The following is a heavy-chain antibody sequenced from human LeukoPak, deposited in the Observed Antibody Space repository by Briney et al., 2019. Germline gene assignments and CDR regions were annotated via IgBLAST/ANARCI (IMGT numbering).Heavy chain of an antibody. D-gene: IGHD3-16*01. Sequence: ASVKVFCKASGYTFTGYYMYWVRQAPGQGLEWMGWINPNSGGTNYAQKFQGRVTMTRDTSISTAYMELSRLRSDDTAVYYWARGGLGAFRYMDVWGKGTTVTVSS. CDR2: INPNSGGT. CDR1: GYTFTGYY. J-gene: IGHJ6*03. V-gene: IGHV1-2*02. CDR3: ARGGLGAFRYMDV.